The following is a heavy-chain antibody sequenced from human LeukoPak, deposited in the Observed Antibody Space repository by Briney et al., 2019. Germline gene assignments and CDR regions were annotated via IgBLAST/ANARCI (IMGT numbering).Heavy chain of an antibody. CDR1: GFTFSDYY. J-gene: IGHJ6*02. Sequence: GGSLRLSCAAPGFTFSDYYMSWIRQAPGKGLEWVSYISSSGSTIYYADSVKGRFTISRDNAKNSLYLQMNSLRAEDTAVYYCARAYCGSTSCYISGGSYYGMDVWGQGTTVTVSS. V-gene: IGHV3-11*01. CDR3: ARAYCGSTSCYISGGSYYGMDV. D-gene: IGHD2-2*02. CDR2: ISSSGSTI.